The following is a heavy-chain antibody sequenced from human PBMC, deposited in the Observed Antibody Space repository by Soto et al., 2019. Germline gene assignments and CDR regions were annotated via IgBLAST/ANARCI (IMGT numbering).Heavy chain of an antibody. J-gene: IGHJ4*02. V-gene: IGHV1-18*01. CDR2: ISAYNGNT. CDR1: GYTFTSYG. CDR3: ARGGPRSIGYYFFDY. Sequence: QVQLVQSGAEVKKPGASVKVSCKASGYTFTSYGISWVRQAPGQGLEWMGWISAYNGNTNYAQKLQGRSTMTTDTSTSRAYMGRRSLRSDDTAVYYCARGGPRSIGYYFFDYWGQGTLVTVSS. D-gene: IGHD3-22*01.